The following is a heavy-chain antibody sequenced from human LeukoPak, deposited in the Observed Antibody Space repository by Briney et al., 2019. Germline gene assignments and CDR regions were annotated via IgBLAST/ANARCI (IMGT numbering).Heavy chain of an antibody. V-gene: IGHV3-21*01. D-gene: IGHD2-2*01. Sequence: GGSLRLSCAASGFTFSSYSMNWVRQAPGKGLEWVSSISSSSSYIYYADSVKGRFTISRDNAKNSLYLQMNSLRAEDTAVYYCARRGLGSSTSRPFDYWGQGTLDTVSS. CDR3: ARRGLGSSTSRPFDY. CDR2: ISSSSSYI. J-gene: IGHJ4*02. CDR1: GFTFSSYS.